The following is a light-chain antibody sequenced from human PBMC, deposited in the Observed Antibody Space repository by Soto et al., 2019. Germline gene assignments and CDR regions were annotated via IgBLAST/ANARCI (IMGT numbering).Light chain of an antibody. J-gene: IGKJ1*01. V-gene: IGKV3-20*01. CDR3: QQCGSSPWT. CDR1: QSVRNNY. Sequence: ELVMTQSQATLSVSPGDRATLPCRASQSVRNNYLAWLQQKPGQAPSLLISGASTRATGIPDRFSGGASGTDFTLTISRLEPEDYAVYYCQQCGSSPWTFGQGTKVDIK. CDR2: GAS.